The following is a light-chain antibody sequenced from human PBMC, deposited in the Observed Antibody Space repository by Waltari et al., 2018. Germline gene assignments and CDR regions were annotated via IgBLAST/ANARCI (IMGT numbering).Light chain of an antibody. CDR2: KAS. CDR3: QQYNTYSS. V-gene: IGKV1-5*03. Sequence: DIQMTQSPSSLSASVGDTVTITCRASQSISNWLAWYQQKPGKPPSLLIYKASILKSGVPSMFSGSGSGTQFTLTISRLQPGDVATYYCQQYNTYSSFGQGTKLEIK. J-gene: IGKJ2*01. CDR1: QSISNW.